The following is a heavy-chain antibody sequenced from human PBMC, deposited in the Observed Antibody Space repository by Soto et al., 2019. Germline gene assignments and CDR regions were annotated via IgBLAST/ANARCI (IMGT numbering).Heavy chain of an antibody. CDR3: ARGSSSWYVLDY. CDR1: DGSISGYF. V-gene: IGHV4-59*01. CDR2: IYYSGST. D-gene: IGHD6-13*01. J-gene: IGHJ4*02. Sequence: SETLSLTCTVSDGSISGYFWSWIRQPPGKGLEWIGYIYYSGSTDYNPSLKSRVTISVDTSKNQFSLKLSSVTAADTAVYYCARGSSSWYVLDYWGQGTLVTVSS.